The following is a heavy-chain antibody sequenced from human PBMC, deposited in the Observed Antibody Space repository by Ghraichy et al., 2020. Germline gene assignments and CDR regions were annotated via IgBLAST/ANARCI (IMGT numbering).Heavy chain of an antibody. V-gene: IGHV4-31*03. CDR1: GGSISSGGYY. CDR2: IYYSGST. J-gene: IGHJ4*02. Sequence: SETLSLTCTVSGGSISSGGYYWSWIRQHPGKGLEWIGYIYYSGSTYYNPSLKSRVTISVDTSKNQFSLKLSSVTAADTAVYYCASWIVARPIDYWGQGTLVTVSS. CDR3: ASWIVARPIDY. D-gene: IGHD6-6*01.